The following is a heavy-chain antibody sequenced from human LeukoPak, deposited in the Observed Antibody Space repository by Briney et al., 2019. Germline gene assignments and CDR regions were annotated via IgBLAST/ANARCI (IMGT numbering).Heavy chain of an antibody. CDR1: GYTLSDNN. D-gene: IGHD1-26*01. V-gene: IGHV1-2*02. Sequence: GASVKVSCKASGYTLSDNNLYWGRQAPGQGIERMGWIDPNSGVTNFAQNFQGRLNMTTDTSISTAYMELSRLTSDDTTVYYCARELGINAFDVWGQGTLVTVSS. J-gene: IGHJ3*01. CDR3: ARELGINAFDV. CDR2: IDPNSGVT.